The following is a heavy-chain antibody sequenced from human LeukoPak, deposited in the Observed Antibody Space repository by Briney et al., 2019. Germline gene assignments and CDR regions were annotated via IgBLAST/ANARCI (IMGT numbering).Heavy chain of an antibody. J-gene: IGHJ4*02. V-gene: IGHV4-59*01. CDR3: ARVHNPLALAYYFDC. CDR1: GGSISSYY. CDR2: IYYSGST. Sequence: SETLSLTCTVSGGSISSYYWSWIRQPPGKGLEWMGYIYYSGSTNYNPSLKSRVTISVDTSKNQFSLKLSSVTAADTAVYYCARVHNPLALAYYFDCWGQGTLVTVSS. D-gene: IGHD1-14*01.